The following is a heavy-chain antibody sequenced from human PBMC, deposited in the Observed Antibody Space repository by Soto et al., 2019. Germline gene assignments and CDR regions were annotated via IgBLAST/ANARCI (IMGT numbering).Heavy chain of an antibody. CDR2: INPNSGGT. V-gene: IGHV1-2*02. CDR1: GYTFTGYY. Sequence: ASVKVSCKASGYTFTGYYMHWVRQAPGQGLELMGWINPNSGGTNYAQKFQGRVTMTRDTSISTAYMELSRLRSDDTAVYYCARGGYYYDSSGYFFDYWGQGTLVTVSS. D-gene: IGHD3-22*01. CDR3: ARGGYYYDSSGYFFDY. J-gene: IGHJ4*02.